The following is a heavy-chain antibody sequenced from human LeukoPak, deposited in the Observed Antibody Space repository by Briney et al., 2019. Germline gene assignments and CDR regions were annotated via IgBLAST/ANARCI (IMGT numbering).Heavy chain of an antibody. Sequence: GGSLRLSCAASGFTFSSYGMHWVRQAPGKGLEWVSIIYSGGSTYYADSVKGRFTISRDNSKNTLSLQLNSLRAEDTAVYYCARVLGSVLDYWGQGTLVTVSS. V-gene: IGHV3-53*01. J-gene: IGHJ4*02. CDR1: GFTFSSYG. D-gene: IGHD3-10*01. CDR3: ARVLGSVLDY. CDR2: IYSGGST.